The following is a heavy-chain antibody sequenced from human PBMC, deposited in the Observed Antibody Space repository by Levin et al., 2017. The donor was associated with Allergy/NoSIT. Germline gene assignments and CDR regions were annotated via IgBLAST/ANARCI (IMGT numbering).Heavy chain of an antibody. CDR1: AFTFSDYS. Sequence: PGGSLRLSCAASAFTFSDYSMNWVRQAPGKGLEWVSFISASSGTIFYSDSVKGRFTISRDNAQNTVYLQMNSLRAEDTALYYCARDYTHVYGMDVWGQGTTVTVSS. V-gene: IGHV3-48*01. D-gene: IGHD3-16*01. J-gene: IGHJ6*02. CDR3: ARDYTHVYGMDV. CDR2: ISASSGTI.